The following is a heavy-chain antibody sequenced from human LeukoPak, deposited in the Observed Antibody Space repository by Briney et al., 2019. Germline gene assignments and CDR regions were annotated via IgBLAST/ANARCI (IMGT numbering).Heavy chain of an antibody. CDR1: GFTFSSYG. V-gene: IGHV3-30*03. D-gene: IGHD4/OR15-4a*01. J-gene: IGHJ6*02. CDR2: ISYDGSHK. Sequence: GGSLRLSCAASGFTFSSYGMHWVRQAPGKVLEWVAVISYDGSHKYSADSVKGRFTISRDNSKNTLYLQMNSLRTEDTAVYFCSASRPHYGDYYGLDVWGHGTTVTVSS. CDR3: SASRPHYGDYYGLDV.